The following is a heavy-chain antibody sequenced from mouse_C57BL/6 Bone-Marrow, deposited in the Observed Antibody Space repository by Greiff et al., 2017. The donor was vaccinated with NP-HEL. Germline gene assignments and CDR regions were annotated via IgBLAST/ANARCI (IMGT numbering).Heavy chain of an antibody. CDR2: IDPANGNT. J-gene: IGHJ1*03. CDR1: GFNIKNTY. D-gene: IGHD1-1*01. V-gene: IGHV14-3*01. CDR3: ARDSYYYGSSWWYFDV. Sequence: VQLQQSVAELVRPGASVKLSCTASGFNIKNTYMHWVKQRPEQGLEWIGRIDPANGNTKYAPKFQGKATITAATSSNTAYLQLSSLTSEDTAIYYCARDSYYYGSSWWYFDVWGTGTTVTVSS.